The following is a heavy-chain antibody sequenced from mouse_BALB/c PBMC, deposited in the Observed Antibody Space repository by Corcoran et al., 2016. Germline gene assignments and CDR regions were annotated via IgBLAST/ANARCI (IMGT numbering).Heavy chain of an antibody. Sequence: EVQLQQSGPELVKPGASVKMSCKASGYTFTDYYMKWVKQSRGKSLEWIGDINPNNGGTSYNQKFKGKATLTVDKSSSTAYMQLNSLTSEDSAVYYCARDYDYYFDYWGQGTTLTVSS. D-gene: IGHD2-4*01. CDR1: GYTFTDYY. CDR3: ARDYDYYFDY. CDR2: INPNNGGT. V-gene: IGHV1-26*01. J-gene: IGHJ2*01.